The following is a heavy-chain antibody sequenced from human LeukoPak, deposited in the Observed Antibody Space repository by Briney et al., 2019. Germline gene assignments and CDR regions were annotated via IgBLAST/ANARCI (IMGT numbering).Heavy chain of an antibody. J-gene: IGHJ6*02. V-gene: IGHV1-69*13. D-gene: IGHD1-7*01. CDR1: GGTFSSYA. Sequence: SVKVSCKASGGTFSSYAISWVRQAPGQGLEWMGGIIPIFGTANYAQKFQGRVTITADESTSTAYMELSSLRSEDTAVYYCARDFSAGTTYYYGMDVWGQGTTVTVSS. CDR2: IIPIFGTA. CDR3: ARDFSAGTTYYYGMDV.